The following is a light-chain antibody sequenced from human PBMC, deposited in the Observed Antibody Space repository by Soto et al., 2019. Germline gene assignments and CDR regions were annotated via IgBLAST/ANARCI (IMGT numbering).Light chain of an antibody. J-gene: IGKJ3*01. CDR3: QQLNSYPLT. CDR1: QAISSH. Sequence: DIQLTQSPSFLSASVGGRVTITCRASQAISSHLAWNQQKPGKAPNLLIYGASTLQSGVPSRFSGSGSGTQFTLTISSLQPVDFATYYCQQLNSYPLTFGPGTKVYIK. V-gene: IGKV1-9*01. CDR2: GAS.